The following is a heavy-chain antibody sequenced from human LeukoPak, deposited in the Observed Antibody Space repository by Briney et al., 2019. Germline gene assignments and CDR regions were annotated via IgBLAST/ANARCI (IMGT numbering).Heavy chain of an antibody. CDR3: AGVKILGYYYYYMDV. CDR1: GGSFSGYY. CDR2: INHSGST. Sequence: SETLSLTRAVYGGSFSGYYWSWIRQPPGEGLEWIGEINHSGSTNYNPSLKSRVTISVDTSKNQFSLKLSSVTAADTAVYYCAGVKILGYYYYYMDVWGKGTTVTVSS. V-gene: IGHV4-34*01. D-gene: IGHD3-16*01. J-gene: IGHJ6*03.